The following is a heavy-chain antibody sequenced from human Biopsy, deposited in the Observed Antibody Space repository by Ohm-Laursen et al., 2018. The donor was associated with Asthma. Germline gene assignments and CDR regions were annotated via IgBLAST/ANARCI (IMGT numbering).Heavy chain of an antibody. V-gene: IGHV4-59*01. CDR2: IYYSGST. CDR1: GGSISSYY. D-gene: IGHD3-10*01. Sequence: TLSLTCTVSGGSISSYYWSWIRQPPGKGLEWIGYIYYSGSTNYNPSLKSRVTISVDTSKNQFSLKLSSVTAADTAVYYCARHPYVDGSGNYYYRGNDYYLGMDVWGQGTTVTVSS. J-gene: IGHJ6*02. CDR3: ARHPYVDGSGNYYYRGNDYYLGMDV.